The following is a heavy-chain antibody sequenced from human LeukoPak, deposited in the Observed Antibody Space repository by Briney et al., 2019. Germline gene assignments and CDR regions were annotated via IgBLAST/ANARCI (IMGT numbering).Heavy chain of an antibody. CDR3: ARAPYGSGNTLFDY. CDR1: GGSISSGGYY. CDR2: IYYSGST. D-gene: IGHD3-10*01. Sequence: TSETLSLTCTVSGGSISSGGYYWSWIRQHPGKGLEWIGYIYYSGSTYYNPSLKSRVTISVDTSKNQFSLKLSSVTAVDTAVCYCARAPYGSGNTLFDYWGQGTLVTVSS. J-gene: IGHJ4*02. V-gene: IGHV4-31*03.